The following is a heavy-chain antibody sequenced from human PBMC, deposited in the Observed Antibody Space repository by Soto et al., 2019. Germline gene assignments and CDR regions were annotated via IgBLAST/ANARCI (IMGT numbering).Heavy chain of an antibody. CDR3: ATCYGSGSSYYYYYGMDV. V-gene: IGHV4-4*02. D-gene: IGHD3-10*01. Sequence: SETLSLTCAVSGGSISSSNWWRWVRQPPGKGLEWIGEIYHSGSTNYNPSLKSRVTISVDKSKNQFSLKLSSVTAADTAVYYCATCYGSGSSYYYYYGMDVWGQGTTVTVSS. J-gene: IGHJ6*02. CDR2: IYHSGST. CDR1: GGSISSSNW.